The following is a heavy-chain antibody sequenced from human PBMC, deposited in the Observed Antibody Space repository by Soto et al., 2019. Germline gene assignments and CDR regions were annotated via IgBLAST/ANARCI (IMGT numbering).Heavy chain of an antibody. CDR1: GFLLSTYA. CDR2: RSGSGGRI. J-gene: IGHJ4*02. V-gene: IGHV3-23*01. CDR3: GEEDGVVGEVGDS. D-gene: IGHD1-26*01. Sequence: EVQLLESGGGVVQPGGSLRLSCAASGFLLSTYAMICFRQAAGQGLEGVSTRSGSGGRIYYADSVKGRFTTSRDNTKNALYVQMSSMTDDDTVDYYGGEEDGVVGEVGDSWGQGTLVTVSS.